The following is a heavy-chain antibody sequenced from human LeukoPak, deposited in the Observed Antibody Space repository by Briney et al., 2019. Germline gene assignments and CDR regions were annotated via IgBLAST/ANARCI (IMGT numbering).Heavy chain of an antibody. Sequence: ASVKVSCKASGYTFTSYPMNWVRQAPGQGLEWMGWINPNSGGTSYAQKFQGWVTMTSDTSISTAYMELNRLKSDDTAVYYCARGGPHYSGTYYDGFDIWGQGTMVTVSS. CDR3: ARGGPHYSGTYYDGFDI. V-gene: IGHV1-2*04. D-gene: IGHD3-10*01. J-gene: IGHJ3*02. CDR2: INPNSGGT. CDR1: GYTFTSYP.